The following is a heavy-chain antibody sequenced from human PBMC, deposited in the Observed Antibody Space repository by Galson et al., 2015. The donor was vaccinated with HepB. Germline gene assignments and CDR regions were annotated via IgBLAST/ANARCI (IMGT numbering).Heavy chain of an antibody. CDR2: IKSKTDGGTT. Sequence: SLRLSCAASGFTFSNAWMSWVRQAPGKGLEWVGRIKSKTDGGTTDYAAPVKGRFTITRDDSKNTLYLQMNSLKTEDTAVYYCTTGGYYGSGSYYKGSWHPSYYIDYWGQGTLVTVSS. V-gene: IGHV3-15*01. J-gene: IGHJ4*02. D-gene: IGHD3-10*01. CDR3: TTGGYYGSGSYYKGSWHPSYYIDY. CDR1: GFTFSNAW.